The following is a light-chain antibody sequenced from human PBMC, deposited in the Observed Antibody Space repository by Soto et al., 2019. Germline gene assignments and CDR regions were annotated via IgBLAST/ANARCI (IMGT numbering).Light chain of an antibody. CDR3: ATWDDSLSGRV. J-gene: IGLJ3*02. V-gene: IGLV1-47*01. CDR1: SSNVGSNY. CDR2: RNN. Sequence: QSVLTQPPSASGTPGQRVPISCSGSSSNVGSNYVYWYQQVPGTAPKLLIYRNNQRPSGVPDRFSGSKSGTSASLAISGLRSEDEADYYCATWDDSLSGRVFGGGTKLTVL.